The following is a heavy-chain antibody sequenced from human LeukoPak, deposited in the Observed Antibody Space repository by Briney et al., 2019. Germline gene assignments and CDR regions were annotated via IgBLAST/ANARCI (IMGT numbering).Heavy chain of an antibody. CDR1: GFMFRDAA. Sequence: GGSLRLSCAASGFMFRDAAMTWVRQAPGKGLEWVSLIASSGLNTYYADSVKGRFTISRDNSKNTLYLQMNSLRAEDTAVYYCAKDLRTIFGTPDYWGQGTLVTVSS. CDR2: IASSGLNT. J-gene: IGHJ4*02. CDR3: AKDLRTIFGTPDY. D-gene: IGHD3-9*01. V-gene: IGHV3-23*01.